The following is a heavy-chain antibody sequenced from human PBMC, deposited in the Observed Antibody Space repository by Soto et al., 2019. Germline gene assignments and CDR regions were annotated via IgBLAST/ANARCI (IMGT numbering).Heavy chain of an antibody. Sequence: GGSLRLSCAASGFTFSSYAMHWVRQAPGKGLEWVAVISYDGSNKYYADSVKGRFTISRDNSKNTLYLQMNSPRAEDTAVYYCARDLYLSAARPLWLYYYYSGMDVWGQGTTVTVSS. CDR2: ISYDGSNK. J-gene: IGHJ6*02. D-gene: IGHD6-6*01. CDR1: GFTFSSYA. CDR3: ARDLYLSAARPLWLYYYYSGMDV. V-gene: IGHV3-30-3*01.